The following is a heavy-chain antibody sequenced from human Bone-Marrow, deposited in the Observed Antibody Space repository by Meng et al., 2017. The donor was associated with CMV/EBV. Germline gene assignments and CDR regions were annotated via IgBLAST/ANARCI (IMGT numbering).Heavy chain of an antibody. CDR3: ARVTYYDFWSGYFNWFDP. D-gene: IGHD3-3*01. V-gene: IGHV1-2*02. CDR1: GYTFTGYY. CDR2: INPNSGGT. Sequence: ASVKVSCKASGYTFTGYYMHWVRQAPGQGLEWMGWINPNSGGTNYAQKFQGRVTMTRDTSISTAYMELRSLRSDDTAVYYCARVTYYDFWSGYFNWFDPWGQGTLVTVSS. J-gene: IGHJ5*02.